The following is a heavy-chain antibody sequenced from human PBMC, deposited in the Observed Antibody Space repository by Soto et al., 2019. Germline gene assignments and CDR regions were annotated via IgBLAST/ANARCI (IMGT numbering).Heavy chain of an antibody. Sequence: GGSLRLSCAVSGFTVSTYGMHWVRQAPGKGLEWVAVISRDGGTKYYADSVKGRFTISRDNSRNTLYLQMNSLRAEDTAVYYCAKGPAIVLVPAAMNYYYGMDVWGQGTTVTVSS. D-gene: IGHD2-2*01. CDR3: AKGPAIVLVPAAMNYYYGMDV. J-gene: IGHJ6*02. CDR2: ISRDGGTK. V-gene: IGHV3-30*18. CDR1: GFTVSTYG.